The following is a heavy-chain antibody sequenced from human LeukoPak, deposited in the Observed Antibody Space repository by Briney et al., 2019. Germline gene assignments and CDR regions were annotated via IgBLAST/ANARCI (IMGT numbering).Heavy chain of an antibody. D-gene: IGHD6-13*01. Sequence: LTGRSLRLSCAASGFTFSSYGMHWVRQAPGKGLEWVAVIWNDGSNKYYADSVKGRFTISRDNSKNTLYLQMNSLRAEDTAVYYCVKPDWAAAGGIPKFFDYWGQGTLVTVSS. CDR2: IWNDGSNK. J-gene: IGHJ4*02. CDR1: GFTFSSYG. V-gene: IGHV3-33*06. CDR3: VKPDWAAAGGIPKFFDY.